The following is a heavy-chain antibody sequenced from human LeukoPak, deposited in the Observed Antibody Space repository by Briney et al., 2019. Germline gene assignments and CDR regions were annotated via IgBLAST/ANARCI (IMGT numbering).Heavy chain of an antibody. CDR3: ARAHGVLRYFDWLLSGDAFDI. CDR1: GGSISSGGYY. D-gene: IGHD3-9*01. Sequence: SQTLSLTCTVSGGSISSGGYYWSWIRQPPGKGLEWIGYIYYSGSTNYNPSLKSRVTISVDTSKNQFSLKLSSVTAADTAVYYCARAHGVLRYFDWLLSGDAFDIWGQGTMVTVSS. J-gene: IGHJ3*02. CDR2: IYYSGST. V-gene: IGHV4-61*08.